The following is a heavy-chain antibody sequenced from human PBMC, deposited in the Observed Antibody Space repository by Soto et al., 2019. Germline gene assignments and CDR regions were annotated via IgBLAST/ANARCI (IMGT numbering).Heavy chain of an antibody. CDR2: IIPIFGTA. CDR3: ARDSRRGYSYGYSDAFDI. CDR1: GGTFSSYA. Sequence: QVQLVQSGAEVKKPGSSVKVSCKASGGTFSSYAISWVRQAPGQGLEWMGGIIPIFGTANYAQKFQGRVTITADXXTXTXXMELSSLRSEDTAVYYCARDSRRGYSYGYSDAFDIWGQGTMVTVSS. V-gene: IGHV1-69*12. J-gene: IGHJ3*02. D-gene: IGHD5-18*01.